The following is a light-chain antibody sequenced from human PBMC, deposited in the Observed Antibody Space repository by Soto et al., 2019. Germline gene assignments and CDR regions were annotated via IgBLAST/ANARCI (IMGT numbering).Light chain of an antibody. CDR2: EVN. Sequence: QSALTQPPSASGSPGQSVTISCTGTSSDVGAYIYVSWYQQHPGTAHKLIIYEVNKRPSGVPDRFSGSRSGNTASLTVSGLQPEDAADYYCISYAGNHNLVFGGGTKVTVL. V-gene: IGLV2-8*01. CDR1: SSDVGAYIY. J-gene: IGLJ2*01. CDR3: ISYAGNHNLV.